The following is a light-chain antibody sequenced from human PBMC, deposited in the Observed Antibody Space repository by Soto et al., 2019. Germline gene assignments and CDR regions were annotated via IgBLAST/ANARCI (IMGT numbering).Light chain of an antibody. CDR1: QAISNS. J-gene: IGKJ5*01. V-gene: IGKV1-27*01. CDR2: AAS. CDR3: QSYNTDRPT. Sequence: DIQMTQSPSSLSASMGDRVAITCRASQAISNSLAWYQQKQGKTPQILIYAASTLQSGVPSRFSGSGSGTDFTLTISGLQPEDLETYYCQSYNTDRPTFGQGTRLEIK.